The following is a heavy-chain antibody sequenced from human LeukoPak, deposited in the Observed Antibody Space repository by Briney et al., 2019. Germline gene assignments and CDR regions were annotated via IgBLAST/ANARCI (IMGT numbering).Heavy chain of an antibody. D-gene: IGHD1-26*01. Sequence: GESLKISCKGSGYSFTSYWIGWVRQMPGKGLEWMGIIYTGDSDTRYSPSFQGQVTISADKSISTAYLQWSSLKASDTAMYYCARHGSGSYDYYYYGMDVWGQGTTVTVSS. CDR2: IYTGDSDT. CDR1: GYSFTSYW. V-gene: IGHV5-51*01. CDR3: ARHGSGSYDYYYYGMDV. J-gene: IGHJ6*02.